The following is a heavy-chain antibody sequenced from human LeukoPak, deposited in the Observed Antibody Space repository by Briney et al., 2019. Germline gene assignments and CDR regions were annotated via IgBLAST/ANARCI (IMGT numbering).Heavy chain of an antibody. J-gene: IGHJ3*02. D-gene: IGHD3-10*01. CDR3: ARDPYYYGSGSYI. CDR2: INHSGST. V-gene: IGHV4-34*01. Sequence: SETLSLTCAVYGGSFSGYYWSWIRQPPGKGLEWIGEINHSGSTNYNPSLKSRVTISVDTSKNQFSLKLSSVTAADTAVYYCARDPYYYGSGSYIWGQGTMVTVSS. CDR1: GGSFSGYY.